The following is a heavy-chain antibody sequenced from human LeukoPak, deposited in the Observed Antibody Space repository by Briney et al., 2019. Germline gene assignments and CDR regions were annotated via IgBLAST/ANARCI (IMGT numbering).Heavy chain of an antibody. V-gene: IGHV3-23*01. CDR3: TKAHGRSGAVFLDY. D-gene: IGHD1-26*01. J-gene: IGHJ4*02. CDR1: GFTLSGYA. CDR2: SSGSGDSS. Sequence: PGGSLRLSCAASGFTLSGYAMSWVRQGPGKGLEWVSASSGSGDSSYYADSVKGRFTISRDNSKNTLHLQMNSLRAEDTAVYYCTKAHGRSGAVFLDYWGQGTLVTVSS.